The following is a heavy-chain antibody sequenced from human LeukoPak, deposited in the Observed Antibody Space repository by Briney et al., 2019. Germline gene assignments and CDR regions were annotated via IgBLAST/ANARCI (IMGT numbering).Heavy chain of an antibody. Sequence: GGCLRLSCAASGFTFDDYGMSWVRQAPGKGLEWVSVIYSGGSTYYADSVKGRFTISRDNSKNTLYLQMTSLRAEDTAVYYCARDRLNCGGDCYKPFDYWGQGTLVTVSS. V-gene: IGHV3-66*01. J-gene: IGHJ4*02. CDR2: IYSGGST. CDR3: ARDRLNCGGDCYKPFDY. D-gene: IGHD2-21*02. CDR1: GFTFDDYG.